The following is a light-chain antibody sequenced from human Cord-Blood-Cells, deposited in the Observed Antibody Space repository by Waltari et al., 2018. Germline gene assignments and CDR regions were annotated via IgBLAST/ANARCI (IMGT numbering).Light chain of an antibody. CDR1: SSDVGGLNY. J-gene: IGLJ1*01. Sequence: QSALTQPASVSGSPGQSITISCPGTSSDVGGLNYVSWYQQHPGQAPKLMIYDVSNRPSGVSNRFSGSKSGNTASLTISGLQAEDEADYYCSSYTSSSTLYVFGTGTKVTVL. CDR3: SSYTSSSTLYV. V-gene: IGLV2-14*01. CDR2: DVS.